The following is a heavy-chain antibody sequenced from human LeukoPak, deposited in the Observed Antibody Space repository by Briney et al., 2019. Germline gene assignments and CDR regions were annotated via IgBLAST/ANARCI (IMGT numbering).Heavy chain of an antibody. V-gene: IGHV3-30*02. D-gene: IGHD3-16*01. Sequence: PGGSLRLSCAASGFTFNNYGMHWVRQAPGKGLEWLAFIRYDGSNTYYADSVKGRFTISRDNAKNSLYLQMNSLRAEDTAVYYCARDRELRLVPLDYWGQGTLVTVSS. CDR2: IRYDGSNT. J-gene: IGHJ4*02. CDR1: GFTFNNYG. CDR3: ARDRELRLVPLDY.